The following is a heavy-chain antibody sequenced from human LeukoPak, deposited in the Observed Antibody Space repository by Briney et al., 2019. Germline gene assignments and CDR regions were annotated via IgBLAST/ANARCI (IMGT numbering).Heavy chain of an antibody. V-gene: IGHV3-23*01. J-gene: IGHJ4*02. CDR2: ISDSGVTT. D-gene: IGHD2-15*01. Sequence: GVSLRLSCAASGFTFSNYAMSWVRQAPGKGLEWVAGISDSGVTTYYADSVEGRCTISRDNSKNTLYLQMNSLRAEDTAVYYCAKLGTDCSGASCYRRSFDYWGQGTLVTVSS. CDR3: AKLGTDCSGASCYRRSFDY. CDR1: GFTFSNYA.